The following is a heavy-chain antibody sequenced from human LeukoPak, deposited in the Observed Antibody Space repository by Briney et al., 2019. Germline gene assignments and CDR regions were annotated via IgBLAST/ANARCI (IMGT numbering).Heavy chain of an antibody. D-gene: IGHD4-17*01. J-gene: IGHJ4*02. Sequence: PSETLSLTCTVSGGSVSSGTYFLNWIRQPPGKGLEWIGYIYHSGSTYYNPSLKSRVTISVDRSKNQFSLKLSSVTAADTAVYYCARGSNYGDPSFDYWGQGTLVTVSS. V-gene: IGHV4-30-2*01. CDR2: IYHSGST. CDR3: ARGSNYGDPSFDY. CDR1: GGSVSSGTYF.